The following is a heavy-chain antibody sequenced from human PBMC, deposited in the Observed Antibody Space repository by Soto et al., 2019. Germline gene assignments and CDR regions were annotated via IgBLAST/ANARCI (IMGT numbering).Heavy chain of an antibody. Sequence: GGSLRLSCAASGFTFTSYAMSWVRQAPGKGLEWVSGLSASGGTTGYADSVAGRFSISRDNFKNTLYLQMDSLSAEDAAIYYCARELPPDLWGQGTLVTVSS. J-gene: IGHJ5*02. CDR2: LSASGGTT. D-gene: IGHD1-7*01. CDR3: ARELPPDL. V-gene: IGHV3-23*01. CDR1: GFTFTSYA.